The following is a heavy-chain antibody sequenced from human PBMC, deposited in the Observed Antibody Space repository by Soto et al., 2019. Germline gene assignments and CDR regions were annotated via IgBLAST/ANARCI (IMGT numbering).Heavy chain of an antibody. CDR3: ARSLWDTSGWKTDY. CDR2: IYYSGSI. CDR1: GDSISRLY. Sequence: QVQLQESGPGLVKPSETLSLTCAVSGDSISRLYWSWIRQPPGKGLEWIGYIYYSGSINYNPSLKSRVTISVDTSKNQFSLNLSSVTAADTAVYYCARSLWDTSGWKTDYWGQGTLVTVSS. D-gene: IGHD6-19*01. J-gene: IGHJ4*02. V-gene: IGHV4-59*01.